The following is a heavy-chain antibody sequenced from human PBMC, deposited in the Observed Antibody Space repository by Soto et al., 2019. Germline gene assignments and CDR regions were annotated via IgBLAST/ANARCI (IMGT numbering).Heavy chain of an antibody. J-gene: IGHJ4*02. D-gene: IGHD3-22*01. V-gene: IGHV3-15*07. CDR1: GFTFNNAW. CDR3: TTTLYYYDNGGDTWLGY. Sequence: EVQLVESGGNLVKPGGSLRLSCAVSGFTFNNAWMNWVRQAPGKGLEWVGRIKSKTDGGATDYAAPVKGRFTISRDDSRDTLYLQMDSPKTEDTAVYYCTTTLYYYDNGGDTWLGYWGRGTLVTVSS. CDR2: IKSKTDGGAT.